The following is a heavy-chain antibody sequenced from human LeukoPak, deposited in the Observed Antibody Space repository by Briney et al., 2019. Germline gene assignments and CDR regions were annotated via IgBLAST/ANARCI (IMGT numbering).Heavy chain of an antibody. CDR1: GFTFQNYA. J-gene: IGHJ4*02. V-gene: IGHV3-23*01. Sequence: GGSLRLSCAASGFTFQNYAMSWVRQAPGKGLEWASSISGSGPSTDYADSVKGRFTISRDKSKNTLYLQTNSLRAEDTAVYYCARLPTFYYDSSHYHYDYWGQGTLVTVSS. D-gene: IGHD3-22*01. CDR3: ARLPTFYYDSSHYHYDY. CDR2: ISGSGPST.